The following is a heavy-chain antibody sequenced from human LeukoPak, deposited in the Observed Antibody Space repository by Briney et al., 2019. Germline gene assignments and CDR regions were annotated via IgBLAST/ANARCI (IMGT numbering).Heavy chain of an antibody. D-gene: IGHD4-11*01. Sequence: GASVKVSCKVSGYIINEYAIHWVRQAPGQRLEWMGWINTATFKTRYSQKFQGRLTIASDTPASTAYMELSSLRSEDTAIYFCARVNDYIGTYYFDFWGQGTLVTVSS. CDR2: INTATFKT. CDR1: GYIINEYA. V-gene: IGHV1-3*04. CDR3: ARVNDYIGTYYFDF. J-gene: IGHJ4*02.